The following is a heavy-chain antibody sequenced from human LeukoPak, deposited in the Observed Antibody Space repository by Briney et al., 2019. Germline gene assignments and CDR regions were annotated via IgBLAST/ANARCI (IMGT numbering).Heavy chain of an antibody. CDR1: VGSISSRPYY. CDR3: AGDVPMVRVYDGFDI. Sequence: PSETLSLTCTVSVGSISSRPYYWSWIRQPPGKGLEWIGEINHSGSTNYNPSLKSRVTISVDTSKNQFSLRLSSVTAADRAVYYCAGDVPMVRVYDGFDIWDQGRMVTVSS. V-gene: IGHV4-39*07. D-gene: IGHD3-10*01. CDR2: INHSGST. J-gene: IGHJ3*02.